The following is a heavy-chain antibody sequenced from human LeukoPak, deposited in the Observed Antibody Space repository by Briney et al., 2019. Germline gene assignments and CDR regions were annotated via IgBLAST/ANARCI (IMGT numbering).Heavy chain of an antibody. J-gene: IGHJ4*02. CDR1: GLTFDDYG. CDR2: INWNGGST. V-gene: IGHV3-20*04. Sequence: GGSLRLSWSASGLTFDDYGMSSVRQGPGKGLEWVSGINWNGGSTGYADSVKGRFTVSRENAKNSLYLQMNSLRAEDTALYYCARVDRVDYWGQGTLVTVSS. CDR3: ARVDRVDY. D-gene: IGHD2-2*03.